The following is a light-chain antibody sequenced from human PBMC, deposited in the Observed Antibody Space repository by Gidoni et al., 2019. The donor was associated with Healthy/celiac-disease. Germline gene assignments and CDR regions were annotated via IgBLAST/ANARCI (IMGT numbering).Light chain of an antibody. CDR2: DVS. CDR3: SSYTSSSTLV. CDR1: SRDVGGYNY. J-gene: IGLJ3*02. V-gene: IGLV2-14*03. Sequence: QSALTQPASVSGSPGQSITISCTGTSRDVGGYNYVSWYQQQPGKAPKLMIYDVSNRPSGVSNRFSGSKSGNTDPLTISGRQAEDEADDYCSSYTSSSTLVFGGGTKLTV.